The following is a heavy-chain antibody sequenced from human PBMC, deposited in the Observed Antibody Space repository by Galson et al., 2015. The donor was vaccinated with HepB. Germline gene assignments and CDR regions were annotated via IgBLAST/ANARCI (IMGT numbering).Heavy chain of an antibody. CDR3: ARSRSGYCSSTSCYTTPPYFDY. D-gene: IGHD2-2*02. V-gene: IGHV4-34*01. J-gene: IGHJ4*02. CDR1: GGSFSGYY. CDR2: INHSGST. Sequence: ETLSLTCAVYGGSFSGYYWSWIRQPPGKGLEWIGEINHSGSTNYNPSLKSRVTISVDTSKNQFSLKLSSVTAADTAVYYCARSRSGYCSSTSCYTTPPYFDYWGQGTLVTVSS.